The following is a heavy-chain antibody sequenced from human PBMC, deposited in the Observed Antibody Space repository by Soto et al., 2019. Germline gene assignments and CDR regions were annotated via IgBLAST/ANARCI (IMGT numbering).Heavy chain of an antibody. D-gene: IGHD2-21*01. CDR1: GFVFSNSG. V-gene: IGHV3-48*02. CDR3: VCGGATLVNAFHF. Sequence: SLRLSCAASGFVFSNSGMNWVRQAPGKGLEWVSYISRGSATRYYADSVKGRFTISRDNAEKSLFLQMDSLRDEDTAVYYCVCGGATLVNAFHFWGQGALVTLA. CDR2: ISRGSATR. J-gene: IGHJ4*02.